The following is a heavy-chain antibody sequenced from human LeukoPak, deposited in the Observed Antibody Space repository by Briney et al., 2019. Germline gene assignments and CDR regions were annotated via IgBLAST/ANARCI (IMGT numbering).Heavy chain of an antibody. CDR1: GGSISSGGYS. Sequence: SETLSLTCAVSGGSISSGGYSWSWIRQPPGKGLEWIGYIYYSGSTNYNPSLKSRVTISVDTSKNQFSLKLSSVTAADTAVYYCARQNIAAAGPCAFDIWGQGTMVTVSS. V-gene: IGHV4-61*08. CDR2: IYYSGST. CDR3: ARQNIAAAGPCAFDI. D-gene: IGHD6-13*01. J-gene: IGHJ3*02.